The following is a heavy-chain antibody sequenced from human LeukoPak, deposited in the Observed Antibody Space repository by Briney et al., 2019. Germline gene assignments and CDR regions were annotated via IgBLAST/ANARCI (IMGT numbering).Heavy chain of an antibody. Sequence: GRSLRLSCAASEFTFSSYTMHWVRQAPGKGLEWVALISYDGSNKYYADSVKGRFTISRDNSKKTLLLQTNSLRAEDTAMYYCARDWRAFCGGDCFGFFDYWGQGTLVTVSS. CDR2: ISYDGSNK. CDR3: ARDWRAFCGGDCFGFFDY. V-gene: IGHV3-30-3*01. D-gene: IGHD2-21*02. J-gene: IGHJ4*02. CDR1: EFTFSSYT.